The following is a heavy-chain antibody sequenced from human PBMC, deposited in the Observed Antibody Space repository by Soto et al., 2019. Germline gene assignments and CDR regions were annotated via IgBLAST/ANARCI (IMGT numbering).Heavy chain of an antibody. J-gene: IGHJ4*02. V-gene: IGHV3-33*01. CDR3: ARDDSGGSSAPDY. D-gene: IGHD2-15*01. Sequence: QVQLVESGGGVVQPGRSLRLSCAASGFTFSSYGMHWVRQAPGKGLEWVAVIWYDGSNKYYADSVKGRFTISRDNSKNTLYMQMNSLRADETAVYYCARDDSGGSSAPDYWGQGTLVTVSS. CDR2: IWYDGSNK. CDR1: GFTFSSYG.